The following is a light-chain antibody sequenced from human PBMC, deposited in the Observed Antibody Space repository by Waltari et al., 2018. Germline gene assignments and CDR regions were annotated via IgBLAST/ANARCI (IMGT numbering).Light chain of an antibody. CDR2: TNN. CDR1: SSNIGSNS. Sequence: QSVLTQPPSASGTPGQRVTISCSGSSSNIGSNSVNWYQQLPGTAPTLLIYTNNHRPSGVPGRFSGSKSATSASLGISGLQSEDEADYYCAAWDDSLNGYVFGTGTKVTVL. J-gene: IGLJ1*01. CDR3: AAWDDSLNGYV. V-gene: IGLV1-44*01.